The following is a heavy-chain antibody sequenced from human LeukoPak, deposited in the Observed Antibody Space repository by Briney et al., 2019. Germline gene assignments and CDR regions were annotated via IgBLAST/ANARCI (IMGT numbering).Heavy chain of an antibody. CDR3: AKGRIYFQH. Sequence: PGGSLRLSCAASGFTFSSYAMTWVRQAPGKGLEWVSGISGSGGTTYYADSVKGRFTISRDNSKNTVYLQMNSLRAEDTAVYYCAKGRIYFQHWGQGTLVTVSS. CDR2: ISGSGGTT. V-gene: IGHV3-23*01. J-gene: IGHJ1*01. D-gene: IGHD2-15*01. CDR1: GFTFSSYA.